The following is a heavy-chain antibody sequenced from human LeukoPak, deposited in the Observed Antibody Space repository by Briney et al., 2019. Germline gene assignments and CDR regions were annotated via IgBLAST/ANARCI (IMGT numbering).Heavy chain of an antibody. CDR3: ARVEDMNWNLDY. V-gene: IGHV4-4*02. CDR1: GGSISSSNW. J-gene: IGHJ4*02. D-gene: IGHD1-1*01. Sequence: PSETLSLTCAASGGSISSSNWWSWVRQPPGKGLEWIGEIYHSGSTNYNPSLKSRVTISVDKSKNQFSLKLSSVTAADTAVYYCARVEDMNWNLDYWGQGTLVTVSS. CDR2: IYHSGST.